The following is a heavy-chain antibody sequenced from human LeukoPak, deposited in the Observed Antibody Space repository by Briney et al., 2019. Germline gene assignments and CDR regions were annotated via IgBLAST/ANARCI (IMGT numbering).Heavy chain of an antibody. Sequence: PSETLSLTCTVSGGSISSHYWSWIRQPPGKGLEWIGYIYYSGSTNYNPPLKSRVTISVDTSKNQFSLKLSSVTAADTAVYYCARDHRYDFWSGYYHNWFDPWGQGTLVTVSS. CDR3: ARDHRYDFWSGYYHNWFDP. J-gene: IGHJ5*02. CDR1: GGSISSHY. V-gene: IGHV4-59*11. CDR2: IYYSGST. D-gene: IGHD3-3*01.